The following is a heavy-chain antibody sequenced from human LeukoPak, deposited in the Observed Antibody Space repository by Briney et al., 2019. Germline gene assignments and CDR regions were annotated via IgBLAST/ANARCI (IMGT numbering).Heavy chain of an antibody. CDR1: GGSFSGYY. CDR2: ISSSSSYT. D-gene: IGHD3-10*01. V-gene: IGHV3-11*06. Sequence: LSLSCAAYGGSFSGYYLSWIRQAPGKGLEWVSYISSSSSYTNYADSVKGRFTISRDNAKNSLYLQMNSLRAEDTAVYYCARVSYGSGSYWFDPWGQGTLVTVSS. J-gene: IGHJ5*02. CDR3: ARVSYGSGSYWFDP.